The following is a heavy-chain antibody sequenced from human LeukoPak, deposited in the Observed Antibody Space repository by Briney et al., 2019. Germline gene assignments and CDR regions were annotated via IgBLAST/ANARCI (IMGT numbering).Heavy chain of an antibody. D-gene: IGHD5-24*01. J-gene: IGHJ4*02. V-gene: IGHV3-23*01. CDR1: GFTFSSYA. Sequence: GGSLRLSCAASGFTFSSYAMSWVRQAPGKGLEWVSAISGSGGSTYYADSVKGRFTISRDNSKNTLYLQMNSLRAEDTAVYYCARVGDGYNYGDYWGQGTLVTVSS. CDR2: ISGSGGST. CDR3: ARVGDGYNYGDY.